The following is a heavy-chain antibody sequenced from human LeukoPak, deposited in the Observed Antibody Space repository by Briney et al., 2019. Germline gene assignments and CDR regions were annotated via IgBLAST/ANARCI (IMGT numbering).Heavy chain of an antibody. D-gene: IGHD2-15*01. CDR1: GFTFSRYV. J-gene: IGHJ4*02. V-gene: IGHV3-23*01. Sequence: GGSLRLSCAASGFTFSRYVMTWVRQAPGKGLEWVSSISGSGVSTYYADSVKGRFTISRDNSKNTLYLQMNSLRAEDTAVYYCAKPRFPVMMVAATEDYWGQGTRVTVSS. CDR3: AKPRFPVMMVAATEDY. CDR2: ISGSGVST.